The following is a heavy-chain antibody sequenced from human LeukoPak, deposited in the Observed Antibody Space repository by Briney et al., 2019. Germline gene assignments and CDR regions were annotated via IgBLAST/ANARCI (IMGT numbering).Heavy chain of an antibody. CDR2: IYTSGST. Sequence: SETLSLTCTVSGGSISSGGYYWSWIRQPAGKGLEWIGRIYTSGSTNYNPSLKSRVTISVDTSKNQFSLKLSSVTAADTAVYYCARQASHLDYWGQGTLVTVSS. CDR3: ARQASHLDY. CDR1: GGSISSGGYY. J-gene: IGHJ4*02. V-gene: IGHV4-61*02. D-gene: IGHD2-2*01.